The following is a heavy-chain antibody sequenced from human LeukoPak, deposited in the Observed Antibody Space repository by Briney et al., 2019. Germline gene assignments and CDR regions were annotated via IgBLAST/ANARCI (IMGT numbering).Heavy chain of an antibody. CDR1: GGSISSYY. V-gene: IGHV4-59*01. D-gene: IGHD1-26*01. CDR3: ARDLSGSYSSPDGMDV. CDR2: IYYSGST. J-gene: IGHJ6*02. Sequence: SETLSPTCTVSGGSISSYYWSWIRQPPGKGLEWIGYIYYSGSTNYNPSLKSRVTISVDTSKNQFSLKLSSVTAADTAVYYCARDLSGSYSSPDGMDVWGQGTTVTVSS.